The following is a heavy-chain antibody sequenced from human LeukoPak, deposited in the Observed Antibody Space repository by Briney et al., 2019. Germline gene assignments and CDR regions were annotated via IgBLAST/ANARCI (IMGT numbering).Heavy chain of an antibody. CDR1: RGTFSSYA. Sequence: GSSVKVSCRASRGTFSSYAISWVRQVPGQGLEWMGGIIPIFGTANYAQKFQGRVTITADESTSTAYMELSSLRSEDTAVCYCAREGHDGGSYFDYWGQGTLVTVSS. J-gene: IGHJ4*02. CDR2: IIPIFGTA. D-gene: IGHD3-10*01. CDR3: AREGHDGGSYFDY. V-gene: IGHV1-69*01.